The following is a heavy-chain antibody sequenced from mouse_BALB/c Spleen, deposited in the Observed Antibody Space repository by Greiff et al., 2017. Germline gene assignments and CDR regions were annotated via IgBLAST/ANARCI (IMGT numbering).Heavy chain of an antibody. V-gene: IGHV5-6*01. D-gene: IGHD2-4*01. CDR1: GFTFSSYG. Sequence: DVHLVESGGDLVKPGGSLKLSCAASGFTFSSYGMSWVRQTPDKRLEWVATISSGGSYTYYPDSVKGRFTISRDNAKNTLYLQMSSLKSEDTAMYYCARSYDYDDAMDYWGQGTSVTVSS. CDR2: ISSGGSYT. J-gene: IGHJ4*01. CDR3: ARSYDYDDAMDY.